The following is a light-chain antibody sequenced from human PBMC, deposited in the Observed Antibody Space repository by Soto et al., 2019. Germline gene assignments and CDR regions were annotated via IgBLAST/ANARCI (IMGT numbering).Light chain of an antibody. CDR2: GAS. J-gene: IGKJ1*01. Sequence: EIVFKQSPSTLSLSPGERATLSCRASQSVSNNYLAWYQQKPGQAPRLLIYGASTRATGIPARFSGSGSGTEFTLTISSLQSEDFAVYYCQQRSNWPRTFGQGTKVDI. CDR3: QQRSNWPRT. V-gene: IGKV3-15*01. CDR1: QSVSNN.